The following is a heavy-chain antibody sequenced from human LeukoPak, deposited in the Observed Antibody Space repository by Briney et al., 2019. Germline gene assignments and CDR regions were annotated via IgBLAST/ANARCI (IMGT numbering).Heavy chain of an antibody. V-gene: IGHV3-15*01. CDR1: GFTFSSYA. CDR3: TTDLSSYGDWDPIDY. D-gene: IGHD4-17*01. J-gene: IGHJ4*02. Sequence: GGSLRLSCAASGFTFSSYAMSWVRQAPGKGLEWVGRIKSKTDGGTTDYAAPVKGRFTISRDDSKNTLYLQMNSLKTEDTAVYYCTTDLSSYGDWDPIDYWGQGTLVTVSS. CDR2: IKSKTDGGTT.